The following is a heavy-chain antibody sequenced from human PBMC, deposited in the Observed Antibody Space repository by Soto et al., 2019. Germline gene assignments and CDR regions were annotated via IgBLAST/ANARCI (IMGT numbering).Heavy chain of an antibody. J-gene: IGHJ5*02. Sequence: GGSLRLSCAASGFTFSSYSMNWVRQAPGKGREWVSSISSSSSYIYYADSVKGRFTISSDNAKNSLYLQMNSQRAEDTAVYYCARKAVVPAAPDWFDPWGQGTLVTVSS. V-gene: IGHV3-21*01. CDR1: GFTFSSYS. D-gene: IGHD2-2*01. CDR2: ISSSSSYI. CDR3: ARKAVVPAAPDWFDP.